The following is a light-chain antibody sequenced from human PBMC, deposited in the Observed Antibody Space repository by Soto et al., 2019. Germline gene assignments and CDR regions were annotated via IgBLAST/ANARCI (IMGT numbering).Light chain of an antibody. Sequence: QSVLTQPPSASGTPGQRVNISCSGSSSNFGSNYVYWYRQFPGTAPKLLIQRNNQRPSGVPARFSGSKSGTSASLAISGLRSEDEADYYCATWDDSLNGDWVFGGGTKLTVL. J-gene: IGLJ3*02. CDR3: ATWDDSLNGDWV. CDR1: SSNFGSNY. V-gene: IGLV1-47*01. CDR2: RNN.